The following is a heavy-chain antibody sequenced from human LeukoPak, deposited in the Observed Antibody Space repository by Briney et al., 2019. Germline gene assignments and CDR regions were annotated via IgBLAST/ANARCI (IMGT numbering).Heavy chain of an antibody. CDR2: IWYDGSQK. CDR1: GFTFSNYG. CDR3: ARYGSGKNFDY. D-gene: IGHD3-10*01. J-gene: IGHJ4*02. Sequence: GGSLRLSCAPSGFTFSNYGTHWVRQAPGKGLEWVAVIWYDGSQKYYADSVKGRFTISRDNSKSTLFLQMNSLRAEDTAVYYCARYGSGKNFDYWGQGTLVTVSS. V-gene: IGHV3-33*01.